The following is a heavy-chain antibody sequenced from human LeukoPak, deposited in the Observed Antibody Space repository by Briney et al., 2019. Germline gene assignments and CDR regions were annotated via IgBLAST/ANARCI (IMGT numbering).Heavy chain of an antibody. CDR3: ARQEMATMCFDY. J-gene: IGHJ4*02. V-gene: IGHV5-51*01. D-gene: IGHD5-24*01. Sequence: GESLQISCKGSGSSFTSYWIGWVRQLPGKGLEWMGIIYPGDSDTRYSPSFQGQVTISADKSISTAYLQWSSLKASDTAMYYCARQEMATMCFDYWGQGTLVTVSS. CDR1: GSSFTSYW. CDR2: IYPGDSDT.